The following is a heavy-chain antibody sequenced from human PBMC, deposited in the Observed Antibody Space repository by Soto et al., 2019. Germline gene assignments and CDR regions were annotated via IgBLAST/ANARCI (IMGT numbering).Heavy chain of an antibody. CDR3: ASTSTYFWSGYPDY. CDR2: IYYSGST. J-gene: IGHJ4*02. D-gene: IGHD3-3*01. Sequence: SETLSLTCTASGGSISSYYWSWIRQPPGKGLEWIGYIYYSGSTNYNPSLKSRVTISVDTSKNQFSLKLSSVTAADTAVYYCASTSTYFWSGYPDYWGQGTLVTVSS. V-gene: IGHV4-59*01. CDR1: GGSISSYY.